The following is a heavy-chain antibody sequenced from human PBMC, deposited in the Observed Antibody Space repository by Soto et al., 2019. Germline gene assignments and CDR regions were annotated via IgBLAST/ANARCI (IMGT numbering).Heavy chain of an antibody. J-gene: IGHJ6*02. V-gene: IGHV5-10-1*01. CDR2: IDPSDSYI. Sequence: PGEFLKISCKGSGYSFTNYWISWVRQMPGKGLEWMGRIDPSDSYIKYSPSFQGHVTISADNSISTAYLQWSRLKASDTAMYYCARHDCSSTRCYNFGMDVWGQGTTVTVSS. CDR3: ARHDCSSTRCYNFGMDV. D-gene: IGHD2-2*02. CDR1: GYSFTNYW.